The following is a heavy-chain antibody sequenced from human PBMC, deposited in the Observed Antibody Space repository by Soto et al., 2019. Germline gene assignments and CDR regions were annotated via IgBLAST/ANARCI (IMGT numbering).Heavy chain of an antibody. CDR1: GGYISSYY. D-gene: IGHD6-13*01. CDR2: IYYSGST. Sequence: QVHLQESGPGLVKPSATLSLTCTVSGGYISSYYWSWIRQPPGKGLEWIGYIYYSGSTNYNPSLKSSVTIAVDTSKNQFSLKLSSVTAADTAVYDCARRYSSAFDSWGQGTMVTVSS. J-gene: IGHJ3*02. CDR3: ARRYSSAFDS. V-gene: IGHV4-59*08.